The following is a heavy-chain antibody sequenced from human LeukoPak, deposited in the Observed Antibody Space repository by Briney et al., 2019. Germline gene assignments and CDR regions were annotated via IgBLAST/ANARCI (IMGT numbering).Heavy chain of an antibody. J-gene: IGHJ6*03. CDR2: IRYNGNDN. Sequence: PGGSLRLSCAASGFTFSSYAMSWVRQAPGKGLEWVAFIRYNGNDNYYTDSVKGRFTISRDNSKNTLYLQMNSLRREDTAVYYCARVGVYYYYMDVWGKGTTVTVSS. CDR3: ARVGVYYYYMDV. CDR1: GFTFSSYA. V-gene: IGHV3-30*02. D-gene: IGHD2-8*01.